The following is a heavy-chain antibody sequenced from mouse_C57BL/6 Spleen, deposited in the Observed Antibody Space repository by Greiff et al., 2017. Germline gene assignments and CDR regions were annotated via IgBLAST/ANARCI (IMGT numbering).Heavy chain of an antibody. CDR1: GYTFTSYW. CDR2: IDPSDSYT. V-gene: IGHV1-59*01. CDR3: AREELGRNY. J-gene: IGHJ2*01. Sequence: QVQLQQPGAELVRPGPSVKLSCKASGYTFTSYWMHWVKQRPGQGLEWIGVIDPSDSYTNYNQKFKGKATLTVDTSSSTAYMQLSSLTSEDSAVYYCAREELGRNYWGQGTTLTVSP. D-gene: IGHD4-1*01.